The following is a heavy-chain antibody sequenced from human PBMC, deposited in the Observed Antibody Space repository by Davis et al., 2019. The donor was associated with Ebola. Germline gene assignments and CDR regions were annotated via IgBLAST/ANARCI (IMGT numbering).Heavy chain of an antibody. CDR3: ARDPVPNEPYYGMDV. V-gene: IGHV3-23*01. D-gene: IGHD2-2*01. CDR1: GFTFSSYA. CDR2: ISGSGGST. J-gene: IGHJ6*04. Sequence: GESLKISCAASGFTFSSYAMSWVRQAPGKGLEWVSAISGSGGSTYYADSVKGRFTISRDNSKNTVYLQMDSLRAEDTAVFYCARDPVPNEPYYGMDVWGKGTTVTVSS.